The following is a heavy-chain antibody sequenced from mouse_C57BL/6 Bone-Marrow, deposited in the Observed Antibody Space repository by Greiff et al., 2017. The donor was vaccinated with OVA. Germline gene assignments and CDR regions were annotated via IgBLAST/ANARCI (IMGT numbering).Heavy chain of an antibody. D-gene: IGHD4-1*01. CDR3: AQIYNWDERAYAMDY. Sequence: EVQLQQSGAELVRPGSSVKMSCKTSGYTFTSYGINWVKQRPGQGLEWIGYIYIGNGYTEYNEKFKGKATLTSDTSSSTAYMQLSSLTSEDSAIYFCAQIYNWDERAYAMDYWGQGTSVTVSS. J-gene: IGHJ4*01. CDR1: GYTFTSYG. V-gene: IGHV1-58*01. CDR2: IYIGNGYT.